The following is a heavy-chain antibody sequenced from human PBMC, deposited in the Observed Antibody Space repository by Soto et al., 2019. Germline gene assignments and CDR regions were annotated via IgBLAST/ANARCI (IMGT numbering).Heavy chain of an antibody. CDR2: IYTSGST. Sequence: TSETLSLTCTVSGGSISSYYWSWIRQPAGKGLEWIGRIYTSGSTNYNPSPKSRVTMSVDTSKNQFSLKLSSVTAADTAVYYCAGGLYYYDSSGYARYWGQGTLVTVSS. J-gene: IGHJ4*02. D-gene: IGHD3-22*01. V-gene: IGHV4-4*07. CDR1: GGSISSYY. CDR3: AGGLYYYDSSGYARY.